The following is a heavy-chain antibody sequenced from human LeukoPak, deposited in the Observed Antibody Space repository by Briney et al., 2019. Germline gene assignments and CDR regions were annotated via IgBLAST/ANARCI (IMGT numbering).Heavy chain of an antibody. CDR1: GYTFTNYA. CDR3: ARDFGSPAGYSSGWPFDP. D-gene: IGHD6-19*01. CDR2: INTNTGNP. Sequence: ASVKVSCKASGYTFTNYAVNWVRQAPEQGLEWMGWINTNTGNPTYAQGFTGRLVFSLDTSVSTAYLQISSLKAEDTAVYYCARDFGSPAGYSSGWPFDPWGQGTLVTVSS. J-gene: IGHJ5*02. V-gene: IGHV7-4-1*02.